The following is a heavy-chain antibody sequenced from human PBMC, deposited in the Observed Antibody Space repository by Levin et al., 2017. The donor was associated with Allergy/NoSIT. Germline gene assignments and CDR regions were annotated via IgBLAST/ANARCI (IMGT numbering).Heavy chain of an antibody. V-gene: IGHV4-34*01. CDR2: INHSGST. CDR1: GGSFSGYY. CDR3: AGYGSGSYSFFDY. D-gene: IGHD3-10*01. Sequence: SQTLSLTCAVYGGSFSGYYWSWIRQPPGKGLEWIGEINHSGSTNYNPSLKSRVTISVDTSKNQFSLKLSSVTAADTAVYYCAGYGSGSYSFFDYWGQGTLVTVSS. J-gene: IGHJ4*02.